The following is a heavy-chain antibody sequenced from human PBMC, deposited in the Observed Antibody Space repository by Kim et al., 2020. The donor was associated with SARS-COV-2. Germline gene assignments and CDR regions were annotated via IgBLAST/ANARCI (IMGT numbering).Heavy chain of an antibody. J-gene: IGHJ6*02. Sequence: ADSVKGRFTISRDNSKNSLYLEMNSLRTEDTALYYCAKGASWTRSFYGMDVWGQGTTVIVSS. D-gene: IGHD3-10*01. V-gene: IGHV3-43*01. CDR3: AKGASWTRSFYGMDV.